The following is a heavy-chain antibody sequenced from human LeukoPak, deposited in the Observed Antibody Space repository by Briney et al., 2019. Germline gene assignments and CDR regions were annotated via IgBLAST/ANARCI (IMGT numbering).Heavy chain of an antibody. V-gene: IGHV3-48*02. CDR1: RFTFCSYS. CDR3: ASSGSYRFDY. Sequence: PGGSLRLSCAASRFTFCSYSMNWVRQAPGKGLEWVSHITASGTAMFYADSVKGRFTISRDNAKNSLYLQMNSLRDEDTAVYYCASSGSYRFDYWGQGTLVTVSS. D-gene: IGHD1-26*01. CDR2: ITASGTAM. J-gene: IGHJ4*02.